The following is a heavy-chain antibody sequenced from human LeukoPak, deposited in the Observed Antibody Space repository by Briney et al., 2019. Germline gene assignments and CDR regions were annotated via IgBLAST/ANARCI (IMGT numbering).Heavy chain of an antibody. CDR2: INTDGSIT. D-gene: IGHD1-26*01. CDR1: GFTFSDYW. V-gene: IGHV3-74*01. CDR3: AKYRATTY. J-gene: IGHJ4*02. Sequence: GGSLRLSCAASGFTFSDYWIHWVRQAPGKGLVWVSRINTDGSITNYADSVKGRFSISRHNAKNTLYLQMNSLRAEDTAVYYCAKYRATTYWGQGTLVTVSS.